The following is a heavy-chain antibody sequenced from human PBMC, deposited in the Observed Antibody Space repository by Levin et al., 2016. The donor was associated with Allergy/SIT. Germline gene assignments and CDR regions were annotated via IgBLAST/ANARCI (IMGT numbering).Heavy chain of an antibody. CDR2: IGGEGGNT. J-gene: IGHJ4*02. CDR1: GFTLDDYA. Sequence: LSLTCAASGFTLDDYAMHWVRQVPGKGLEWVSLIGGEGGNTYYAESVKGRFTISRDHSKNSLYLQMNSLRTEDTALYYCAKDTVTSVFDYWGQGTLVTVSS. V-gene: IGHV3-43*02. CDR3: AKDTVTSVFDY. D-gene: IGHD4-17*01.